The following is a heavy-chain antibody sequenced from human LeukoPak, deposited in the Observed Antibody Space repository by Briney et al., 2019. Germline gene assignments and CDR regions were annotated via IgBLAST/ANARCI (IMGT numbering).Heavy chain of an antibody. D-gene: IGHD4-23*01. CDR1: GYSVTAYY. Sequence: ASVKVSCKASGYSVTAYYIQWVRQAPGQGLEWMGWINPDSGATNCAQKFQGRVTMTRDTSINTAYMELSRLRSDDTAVYYCARLDYGVNSGYWGQGTLVTVSS. CDR2: INPDSGAT. J-gene: IGHJ4*02. V-gene: IGHV1-2*02. CDR3: ARLDYGVNSGY.